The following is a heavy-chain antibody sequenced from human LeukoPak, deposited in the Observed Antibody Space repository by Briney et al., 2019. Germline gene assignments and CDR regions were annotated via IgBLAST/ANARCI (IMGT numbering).Heavy chain of an antibody. V-gene: IGHV1-46*01. CDR3: ARDDSSGPQVY. Sequence: ASVKVSCKASGYTSSSYYMHWVRQAPGQGLEWMGIINPSGGSTKYAQELQGRVTMTRDTSTSTVYMGLSSLRSEDTAVYYCARDDSSGPQVYWGQGTLVTVCS. J-gene: IGHJ4*02. CDR1: GYTSSSYY. D-gene: IGHD3-22*01. CDR2: INPSGGST.